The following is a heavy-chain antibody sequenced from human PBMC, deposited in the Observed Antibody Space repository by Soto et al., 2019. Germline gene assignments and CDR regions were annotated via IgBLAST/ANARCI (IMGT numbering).Heavy chain of an antibody. CDR3: ARGLGSSGGSYIKGIGYYYYYMDV. J-gene: IGHJ6*03. D-gene: IGHD2-15*01. CDR2: ISAYNGNT. Sequence: ASVKVSCKASGYTFTSYGISWVRQAPGQGLEWMGWISAYNGNTNYAQKLQGRVTMTTDTSTSTAYMELRSLRSDDTAVYYCARGLGSSGGSYIKGIGYYYYYMDVWGKGTTVTVSS. V-gene: IGHV1-18*01. CDR1: GYTFTSYG.